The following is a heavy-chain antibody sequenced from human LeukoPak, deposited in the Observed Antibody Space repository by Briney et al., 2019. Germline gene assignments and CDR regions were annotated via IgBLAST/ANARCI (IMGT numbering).Heavy chain of an antibody. Sequence: GGSLRLSCAASGFTFSSYWMHWVRQAPGKGLVWVSRINSDGSNTNYADSVKGRFTISRDNAKNTLFLQMNSLRAEDTAVYYCARSYSYDSGHYAFDIWGQGTMVTVSS. CDR3: ARSYSYDSGHYAFDI. D-gene: IGHD3-10*01. CDR1: GFTFSSYW. CDR2: INSDGSNT. V-gene: IGHV3-74*01. J-gene: IGHJ3*02.